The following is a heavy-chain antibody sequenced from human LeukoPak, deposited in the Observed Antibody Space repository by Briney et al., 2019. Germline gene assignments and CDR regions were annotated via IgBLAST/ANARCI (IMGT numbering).Heavy chain of an antibody. J-gene: IGHJ4*02. CDR3: ARSHGSSGYYPSPFDY. Sequence: QTLSLTCAVSGGSISSGGYSWSWVRQPPGKGLGWIGYIYHSGSTYYNPSLKSRVTISVDRSKNQFSLKLSSVTAADTAVYYCARSHGSSGYYPSPFDYWGQGTLVTVSS. CDR1: GGSISSGGYS. V-gene: IGHV4-30-2*01. CDR2: IYHSGST. D-gene: IGHD3-22*01.